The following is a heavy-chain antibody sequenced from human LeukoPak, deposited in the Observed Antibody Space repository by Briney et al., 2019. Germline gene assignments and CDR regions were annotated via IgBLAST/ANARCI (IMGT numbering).Heavy chain of an antibody. J-gene: IGHJ4*02. Sequence: GASVKVSCKASGYAFTSYAMHWVRQAPGQRLEWMGWINAGNGNTKYSQKFQGRVIITRDTSASTAYMELSSLRSEDTAVYYCARDSVRGARYSSYLDYWGQGTLVTVSS. D-gene: IGHD6-19*01. CDR2: INAGNGNT. CDR1: GYAFTSYA. CDR3: ARDSVRGARYSSYLDY. V-gene: IGHV1-3*01.